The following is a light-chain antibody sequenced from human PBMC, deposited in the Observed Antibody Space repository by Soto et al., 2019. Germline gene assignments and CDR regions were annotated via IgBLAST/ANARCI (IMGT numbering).Light chain of an antibody. Sequence: QSALTQPRSVSGSPGQSVTISCTGTSSDIGTYNHVSWYQQHPGKAPKLMISDVTKRPSGVPGRFSGSKSGNTASLSISGLQAEDEADYYCFSYAGYYTLLFGGGTKVTVL. J-gene: IGLJ2*01. V-gene: IGLV2-11*01. CDR1: SSDIGTYNH. CDR3: FSYAGYYTLL. CDR2: DVT.